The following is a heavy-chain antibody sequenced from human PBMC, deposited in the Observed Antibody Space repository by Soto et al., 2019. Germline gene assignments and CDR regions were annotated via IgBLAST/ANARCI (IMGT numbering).Heavy chain of an antibody. Sequence: GGSLRLSCAASGLTFSNAWMDWVRQTPGKGLEWVGLSKSKTAGGATDYTAPVKGRFTISRDDSENTLYLQMNSLKVEDTALYYCVSEVSGAFHIWGQGTMVTVSS. CDR1: GLTFSNAW. CDR3: VSEVSGAFHI. V-gene: IGHV3-15*01. D-gene: IGHD6-25*01. J-gene: IGHJ3*02. CDR2: SKSKTAGGAT.